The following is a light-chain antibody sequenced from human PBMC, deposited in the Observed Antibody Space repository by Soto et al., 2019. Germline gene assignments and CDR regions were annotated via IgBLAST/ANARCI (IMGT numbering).Light chain of an antibody. Sequence: DIQMTQSPSSLSTSVGDRVTITCRASQSISTSLNWYQQKPGRAPKLLISAVSSLQIGVPSRFSGSGSGTEFTLPIASLQPEDFAIYYCQQGYTVPPTFGQGTRVEIK. CDR3: QQGYTVPPT. CDR2: AVS. J-gene: IGKJ1*01. V-gene: IGKV1-39*01. CDR1: QSISTS.